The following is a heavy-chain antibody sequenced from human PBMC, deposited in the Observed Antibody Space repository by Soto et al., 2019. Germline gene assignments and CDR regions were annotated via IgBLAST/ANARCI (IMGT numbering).Heavy chain of an antibody. CDR1: GGTFSSYT. CDR2: IIPILGIA. CDR3: ARVGGYCSSTSCLQFDY. D-gene: IGHD2-2*01. J-gene: IGHJ4*02. Sequence: QVQLVQSGAEVKKPGSSVKVSCKASGGTFSSYTISWVRQAPGQGLEWMGRIIPILGIANYAQKFQGRVTITADKSTSTADMELSSLRSEDTAVYYCARVGGYCSSTSCLQFDYWGQGTLVTVSS. V-gene: IGHV1-69*02.